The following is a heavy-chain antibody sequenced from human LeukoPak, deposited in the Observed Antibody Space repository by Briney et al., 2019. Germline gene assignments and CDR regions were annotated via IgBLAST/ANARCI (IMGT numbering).Heavy chain of an antibody. CDR2: ISADNDYT. V-gene: IGHV1-18*01. CDR3: ARVEVPAALLGFDY. D-gene: IGHD2-2*01. CDR1: GYTFTDYG. Sequence: ASVKVSCKASGYTFTDYGITWVRQAPGQGLECMGWISADNDYTDYSQKLQGRVTMTTDTSTSTAYLELRSLRSGDTALYYCARVEVPAALLGFDYWGQGTLVTVSS. J-gene: IGHJ4*02.